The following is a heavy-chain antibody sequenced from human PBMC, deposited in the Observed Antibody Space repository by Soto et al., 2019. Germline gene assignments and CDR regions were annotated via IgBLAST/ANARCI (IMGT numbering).Heavy chain of an antibody. CDR3: ACWAHSVPVAPSDFDR. CDR1: GFPFTNYW. CDR2: ISPDGSDV. D-gene: IGHD5-12*01. J-gene: IGHJ4*02. V-gene: IGHV3-74*01. Sequence: GGSLRLSCAVSGFPFTNYWMNWVRQTPGKGLMWVSRISPDGSDVGYADSVEGRFTVSRDNAKNTLYLQMHSLRAEDTDMYYCACWAHSVPVAPSDFDRWGQGTLIIVSS.